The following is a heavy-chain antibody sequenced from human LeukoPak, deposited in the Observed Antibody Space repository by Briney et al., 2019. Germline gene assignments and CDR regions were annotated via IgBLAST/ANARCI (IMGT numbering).Heavy chain of an antibody. J-gene: IGHJ5*02. V-gene: IGHV1-2*02. D-gene: IGHD4-17*01. CDR1: GYTFTGYY. CDR3: AREGAPYGDYSWFDP. Sequence: ASVKVPCKASGYTFTGYYMHWVRQAPGQGLEWMGWINPNSGGTNYAQKFQGRVTMTRDTSISTAYMELSRLRSDDTAVYYCAREGAPYGDYSWFDPWGQGTLVTVSS. CDR2: INPNSGGT.